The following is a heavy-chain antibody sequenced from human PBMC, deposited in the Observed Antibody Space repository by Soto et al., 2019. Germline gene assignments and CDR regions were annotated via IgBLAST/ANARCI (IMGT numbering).Heavy chain of an antibody. Sequence: EVQLLESGGGLVQPGGSLSLSCAGSGFALSSFAMNWVRQAPGKGLEWVSASSGTGINAYYADSVRGRFTVSRDNSKTTFFFQMTSLRAEDTAVYYCANEQGWGQGTLVTVSP. CDR2: SSGTGINA. J-gene: IGHJ4*02. CDR3: ANEQG. V-gene: IGHV3-23*01. CDR1: GFALSSFA.